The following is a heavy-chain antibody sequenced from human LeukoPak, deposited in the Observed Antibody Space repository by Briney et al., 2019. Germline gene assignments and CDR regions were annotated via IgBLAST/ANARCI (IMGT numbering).Heavy chain of an antibody. D-gene: IGHD6-19*01. Sequence: SETLSLTCTVSGGSISSSSYYRSWIRQPAGKGLEWIGRIYTSGSTNYNPSLKSRVTMSVDTSKNQFSLKLSSVTAADTAVYYCARDQAFKAVAGNWFDPWGQGTLVTVSS. CDR3: ARDQAFKAVAGNWFDP. CDR1: GGSISSSSYY. J-gene: IGHJ5*02. CDR2: IYTSGST. V-gene: IGHV4-61*02.